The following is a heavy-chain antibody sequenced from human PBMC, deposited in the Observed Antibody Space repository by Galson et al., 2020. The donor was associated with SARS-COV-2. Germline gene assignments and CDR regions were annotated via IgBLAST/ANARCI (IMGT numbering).Heavy chain of an antibody. CDR2: IYHSGST. CDR1: GYSISSGYY. Sequence: ASETLSLTCTVSGYSISSGYYWGWIRQPPGKGLERTGSIYHSGSTSYNPSLKGRVTISVDTSKSQFSLKLSSVTAADTAVYYCARIKGRYYGSSGYFFRFDPWGQGTLVTVSS. D-gene: IGHD3-22*01. J-gene: IGHJ5*02. V-gene: IGHV4-38-2*02. CDR3: ARIKGRYYGSSGYFFRFDP.